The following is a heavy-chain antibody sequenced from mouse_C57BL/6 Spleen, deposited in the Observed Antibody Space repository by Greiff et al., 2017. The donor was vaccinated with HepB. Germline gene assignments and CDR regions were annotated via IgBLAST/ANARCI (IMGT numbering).Heavy chain of an antibody. Sequence: EVHLVESGGDLVKPGGSLKLSCAASGFTFSSYGMSWVRQTPDKRLEWVATISSGGSYTYYPDSVKGRFTISRDNAKNTLYLQMSSLKSEDTAMYYCARGGGLITTVFDYWGQGTTLTVSS. CDR3: ARGGGLITTVFDY. CDR1: GFTFSSYG. V-gene: IGHV5-6*01. CDR2: ISSGGSYT. J-gene: IGHJ2*01. D-gene: IGHD1-1*01.